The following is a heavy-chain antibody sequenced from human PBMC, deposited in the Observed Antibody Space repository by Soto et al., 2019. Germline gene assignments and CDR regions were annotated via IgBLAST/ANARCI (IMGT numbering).Heavy chain of an antibody. CDR2: ISGSGGST. Sequence: PXGSLRLSGAASGITFNSYAISWVRQAPGKGLEWVSAISGSGGSTYYADSVKGRFTISRDNSKNTLYLQMNSLRAEDTAVYYCAVSAMITFGGALMDVWGQGPTVTVSS. CDR3: AVSAMITFGGALMDV. V-gene: IGHV3-23*01. D-gene: IGHD3-16*01. J-gene: IGHJ6*02. CDR1: GITFNSYA.